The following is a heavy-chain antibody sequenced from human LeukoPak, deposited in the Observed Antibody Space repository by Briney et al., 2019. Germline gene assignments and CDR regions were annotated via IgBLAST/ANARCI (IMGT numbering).Heavy chain of an antibody. CDR1: GFTFSSYW. V-gene: IGHV3-74*01. Sequence: AGGSLRLSCAASGFTFSSYWMHSVRQAPEKGLVWVSRINGDGSTTVYADSVKGRFTISRDNAKNTLYLQMNSLRAEDTAVYYCARSDLFDPWGQGTLVTVSS. CDR2: INGDGSTT. J-gene: IGHJ5*02. CDR3: ARSDLFDP.